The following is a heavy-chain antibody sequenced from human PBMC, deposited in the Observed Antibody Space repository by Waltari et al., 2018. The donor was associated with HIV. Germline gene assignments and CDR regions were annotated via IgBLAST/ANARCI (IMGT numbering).Heavy chain of an antibody. CDR2: ISGSGGGT. D-gene: IGHD4-17*01. J-gene: IGHJ6*02. Sequence: EVKLLESGGGLIQPGGSLRLSCATSGFSIATSGMSWVRQVPGKGLDWVASISGSGGGTHYADSVRGRFTISRDTSKNTVSLHMNSLRAEDTATYYCTTCDSGEKSYYYYSGMDVWGQGTTVIVSS. V-gene: IGHV3-23*01. CDR3: TTCDSGEKSYYYYSGMDV. CDR1: GFSIATSG.